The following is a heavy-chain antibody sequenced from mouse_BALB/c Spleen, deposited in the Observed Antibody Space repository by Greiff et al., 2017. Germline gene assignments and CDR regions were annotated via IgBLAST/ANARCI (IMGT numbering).Heavy chain of an antibody. CDR2: IRNKANGYTT. Sequence: EVQRVESGGGLVQPGGSLRLSCATSGFTFTDYYMSWVRQPPGKALEWLGFIRNKANGYTTEYSASVKGRFTISRDNSQSILYLQMNTLRAEDSATYYCARDMAGTGAMDYWGQGTSVTVSS. D-gene: IGHD4-1*01. J-gene: IGHJ4*01. CDR1: GFTFTDYY. V-gene: IGHV7-3*02. CDR3: ARDMAGTGAMDY.